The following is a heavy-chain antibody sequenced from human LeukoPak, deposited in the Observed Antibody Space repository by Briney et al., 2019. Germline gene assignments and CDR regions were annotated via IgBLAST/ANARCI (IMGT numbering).Heavy chain of an antibody. J-gene: IGHJ4*02. CDR1: GFTSSTYW. Sequence: GGSLRLSCAASGFTSSTYWMAWVRQAPGKGLEWVANIKEDESAKHQADSVKGRFTISRDNAQNSVYLQMSSLRGEDSAVYYCARDVGGSLDHWGRGTLVTVSS. D-gene: IGHD1-26*01. CDR2: IKEDESAK. V-gene: IGHV3-7*01. CDR3: ARDVGGSLDH.